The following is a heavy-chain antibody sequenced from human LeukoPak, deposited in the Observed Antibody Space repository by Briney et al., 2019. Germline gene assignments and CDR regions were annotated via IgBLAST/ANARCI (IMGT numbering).Heavy chain of an antibody. V-gene: IGHV3-21*01. J-gene: IGHJ4*02. CDR3: ARDGSFGAAAGYYFDY. CDR1: GFTFSSYS. D-gene: IGHD6-13*01. CDR2: ISSSSSYI. Sequence: PGGSLRLSCAASGFTFSSYSMNWVRQAPGKGLEWVSSISSSSSYIYYADSVKGRFTISRDNAKNSLYLQMNSLRAEDTAVYYCARDGSFGAAAGYYFDYWGQGTLVTVSS.